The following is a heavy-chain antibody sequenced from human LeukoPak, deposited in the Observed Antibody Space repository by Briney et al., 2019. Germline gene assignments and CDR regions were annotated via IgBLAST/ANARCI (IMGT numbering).Heavy chain of an antibody. CDR2: INPNSGGT. D-gene: IGHD3-22*01. V-gene: IGHV1-2*02. J-gene: IGHJ4*02. Sequence: ASVKVSCKASGYTFTGYYMHWVRQAPGQGLEWTGWINPNSGGTNYAQKFQGRVTMTRDTSISTAYMELSRLRSDDTAVYYCARVPRFYYDSSHFDYWGQGTLVTVSS. CDR3: ARVPRFYYDSSHFDY. CDR1: GYTFTGYY.